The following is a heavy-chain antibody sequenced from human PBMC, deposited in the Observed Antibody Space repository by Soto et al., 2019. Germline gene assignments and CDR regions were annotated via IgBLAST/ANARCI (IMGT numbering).Heavy chain of an antibody. CDR3: ARGGVFFFAAPTNPFDY. D-gene: IGHD3-10*01. CDR2: MNPNSGNT. V-gene: IGHV1-8*01. Sequence: ASVKVSCKASGYTFTSYDINWVRQATGQGLEWMGWMNPNSGNTGYAQKFQGRVTMTRNTSISTAYMELSSLRSEDTAVYYCARGGVFFFAAPTNPFDYWGQGTLVTVAS. J-gene: IGHJ4*02. CDR1: GYTFTSYD.